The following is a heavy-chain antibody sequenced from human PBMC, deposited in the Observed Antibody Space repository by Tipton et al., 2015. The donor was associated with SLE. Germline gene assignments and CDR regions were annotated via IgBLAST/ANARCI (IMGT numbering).Heavy chain of an antibody. CDR2: VFHSGST. CDR3: ARVVYSGAFDI. D-gene: IGHD2-15*01. Sequence: TLSLTCTVSRDSIISGSSYWSWVRQPPGKGLEWIGEVFHSGSTNYNRSLKSRVTMSVDTSKNQFSLKLSSVTAADTAVYYCARVVYSGAFDIWGQGTIVTVSS. V-gene: IGHV4-61*01. J-gene: IGHJ3*02. CDR1: RDSIISGSSY.